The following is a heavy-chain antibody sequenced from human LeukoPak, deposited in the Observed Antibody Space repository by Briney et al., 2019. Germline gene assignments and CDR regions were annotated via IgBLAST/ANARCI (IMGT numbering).Heavy chain of an antibody. CDR1: GGSISSGDYY. CDR2: IYYSGTT. CDR3: ARHASGWYTD. V-gene: IGHV4-39*01. Sequence: SETLSLTCAVSGGSISSGDYYWAWLRQPPGKGQQWVGSIYYSGTTYYNPFLKSRLTISRDTSKNQFSLKLSSVTTAETAVYYCARHASGWYTDWGQGTLVTVSS. D-gene: IGHD6-19*01. J-gene: IGHJ1*01.